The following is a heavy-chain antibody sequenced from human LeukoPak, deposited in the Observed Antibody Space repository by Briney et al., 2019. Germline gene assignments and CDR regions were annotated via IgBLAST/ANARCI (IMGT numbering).Heavy chain of an antibody. CDR2: ISSSSSTI. Sequence: GGSLRLSCAASAFTFSSYSMKWVRQAPGNGLEWVSYISSSSSTIYYADSVKGRFTISRDNAKNSLYLQMNSLRAEDTAVYYCARDPVTTFPVDWFDPWGQGTLVTVSS. D-gene: IGHD4-11*01. CDR3: ARDPVTTFPVDWFDP. V-gene: IGHV3-48*01. CDR1: AFTFSSYS. J-gene: IGHJ5*02.